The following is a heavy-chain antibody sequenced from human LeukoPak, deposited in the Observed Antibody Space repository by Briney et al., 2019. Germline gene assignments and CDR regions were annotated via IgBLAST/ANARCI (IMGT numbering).Heavy chain of an antibody. J-gene: IGHJ3*02. CDR3: ARGEYCSSTSCQRRGAFDI. CDR1: GFTFSSYG. CDR2: IWYDGSNK. V-gene: IGHV3-33*01. D-gene: IGHD2-2*01. Sequence: GGSLRLSCAASGFTFSSYGMHWVRQAPGKGLEWVAVIWYDGSNKYYADSVKGRFTIPRDNSKNTLYLQMNSLRAEDTAVYYCARGEYCSSTSCQRRGAFDIWGQGTMVTVSS.